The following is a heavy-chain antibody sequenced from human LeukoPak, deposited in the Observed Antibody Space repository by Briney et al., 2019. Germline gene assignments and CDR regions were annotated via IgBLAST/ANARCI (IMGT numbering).Heavy chain of an antibody. V-gene: IGHV1-2*02. J-gene: IGHJ4*02. Sequence: ASVKVSCKASGYTFTGYYMHWVRHAPGQGLEWMGWIDPNSGGTNYAQKFQGRVTMTRDTSISTAYMELSRLRSDDTAVYYCARPNGYCSGGSCYFQLYYFDYWGQGTLVTVSS. CDR3: ARPNGYCSGGSCYFQLYYFDY. CDR1: GYTFTGYY. D-gene: IGHD2-15*01. CDR2: IDPNSGGT.